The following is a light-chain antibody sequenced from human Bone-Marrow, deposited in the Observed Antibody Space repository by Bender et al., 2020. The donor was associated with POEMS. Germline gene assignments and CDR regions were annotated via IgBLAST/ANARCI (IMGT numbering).Light chain of an antibody. CDR1: DLGDRY. Sequence: SYEMSQPPSVSVSPGQTATITCSGEDLGDRYVFWYQQKPGQSPVMVMFQDTKRPSGIPERFSGSNSGNTATLTISETQAMDEADYFCQSWDSNIGVVFGGGTKLTVL. CDR2: QDT. V-gene: IGLV3-1*01. J-gene: IGLJ2*01. CDR3: QSWDSNIGVV.